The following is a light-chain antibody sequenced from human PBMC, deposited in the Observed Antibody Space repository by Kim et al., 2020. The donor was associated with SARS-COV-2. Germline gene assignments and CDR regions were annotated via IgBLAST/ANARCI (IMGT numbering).Light chain of an antibody. CDR1: SSNIAKNT. V-gene: IGLV1-44*01. CDR2: HDD. J-gene: IGLJ2*01. CDR3: AAWDDRLDGRL. Sequence: QSVLTQAPSASGTPGQRVVISCSGSSSNIAKNTVSCFRRLPRTAPKLLIYHDDRRPSGVPDRFSGSKSGTSASLVISGLQSEDEADYYCAAWDDRLDGRLFGGGTQLTVL.